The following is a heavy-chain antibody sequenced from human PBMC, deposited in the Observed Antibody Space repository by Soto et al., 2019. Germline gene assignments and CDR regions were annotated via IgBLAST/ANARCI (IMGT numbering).Heavy chain of an antibody. Sequence: QITLKESGPTLVKPTQTLTLTCTFSGFSLSTSGVGVGWIRQSPGKALEWLALIYWDDDKRYSPSLNRRLTITKDSSKNQVGLTMTNMDPVDKATYYCARIYCSGGSCYGNYFDYWGQGTLVTVSS. D-gene: IGHD2-15*01. V-gene: IGHV2-5*02. J-gene: IGHJ4*02. CDR1: GFSLSTSGVG. CDR2: IYWDDDK. CDR3: ARIYCSGGSCYGNYFDY.